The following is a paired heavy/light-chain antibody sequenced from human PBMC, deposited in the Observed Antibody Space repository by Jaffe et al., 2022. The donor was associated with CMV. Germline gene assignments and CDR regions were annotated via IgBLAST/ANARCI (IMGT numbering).Heavy chain of an antibody. CDR3: AKDRGLRYFDWLLKGYYYYYGMDV. CDR2: ISYDGSNK. CDR1: GFTFSSYG. J-gene: IGHJ6*02. Sequence: QVQLVESGGGVVQPGRSLRLSCAASGFTFSSYGMHWVRQAPGKGLEWVAVISYDGSNKYYADSVKGRFTISRDNSKNTLYLQMNSLRAEDTAVYYCAKDRGLRYFDWLLKGYYYYYGMDVWGQGTTVTVSS. V-gene: IGHV3-30*18. D-gene: IGHD3-9*01.
Light chain of an antibody. CDR1: QDISNY. V-gene: IGKV1-33*01. J-gene: IGKJ3*01. CDR3: QQYDNLPPGGFT. Sequence: DIQMTQSPSSLSASVGDRVTITCQASQDISNYLNWYQQKPGKAPKLLIYDASNLETGVPSRFSGSGSGTDFTFTISSLQPEDIATYYCQQYDNLPPGGFTFGPGTKVDIK. CDR2: DAS.